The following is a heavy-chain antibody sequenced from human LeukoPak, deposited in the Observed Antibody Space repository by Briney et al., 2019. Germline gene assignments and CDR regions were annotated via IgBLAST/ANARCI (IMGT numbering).Heavy chain of an antibody. CDR1: GGSISSSNW. J-gene: IGHJ3*02. Sequence: SETLSLTCAVSGGSISSSNWWSWVRQPPGKGLEWVGEIYHRGRPNYNPSLKSRVTISVDKSKNHFSLTLSSVTAADTAVYYCARDIGRVYYDPDDAFDIWGQGTMVTVSS. CDR2: IYHRGRP. D-gene: IGHD3-22*01. V-gene: IGHV4-4*02. CDR3: ARDIGRVYYDPDDAFDI.